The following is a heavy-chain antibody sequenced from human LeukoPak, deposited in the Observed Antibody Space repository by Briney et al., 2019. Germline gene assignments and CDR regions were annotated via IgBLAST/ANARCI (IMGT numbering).Heavy chain of an antibody. V-gene: IGHV1-18*01. CDR1: GYTFTNYG. CDR3: ARGAYCGGDCSSSDAFDI. J-gene: IGHJ3*02. Sequence: ASVRVSCKASGYTFTNYGVSWVRQAPGQGLEWMGWISAYNGNTNYAQNLLGRDTMTTDTSTTTAYLELRSLRSDDTAVYYCARGAYCGGDCSSSDAFDIWGQGTMVTVSS. D-gene: IGHD2-21*02. CDR2: ISAYNGNT.